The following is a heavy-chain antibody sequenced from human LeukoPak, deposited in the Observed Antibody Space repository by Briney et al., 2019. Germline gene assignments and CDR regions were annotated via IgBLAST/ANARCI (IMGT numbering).Heavy chain of an antibody. J-gene: IGHJ3*02. Sequence: GGSLRLSCAASGFTFSGYSMNWVRQAPGKGLEWVSSISSSSGYIYCADSVKGRFTISRDNAKNSLYLQMNSLSAEDTALYYCARVMADYGGKGNDAYDRWGQGTMVTVSS. CDR2: ISSSSGYI. CDR1: GFTFSGYS. V-gene: IGHV3-21*01. CDR3: ARVMADYGGKGNDAYDR. D-gene: IGHD4-23*01.